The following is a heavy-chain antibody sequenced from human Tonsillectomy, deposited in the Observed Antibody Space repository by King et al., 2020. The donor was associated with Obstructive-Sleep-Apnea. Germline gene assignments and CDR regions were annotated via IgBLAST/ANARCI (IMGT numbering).Heavy chain of an antibody. CDR3: ARLKRGQRMNYIFHY. V-gene: IGHV4-59*01. Sequence: QLQESGPGLVTPSETLSLTCTVSGDSISDYHWSWIRQPPGKGLEWIAYIDYSGSTNYNPSLQSRVTISIDTSKKQVFLRLRSVTAADTALYYCARLKRGQRMNYIFHYWGQGTWSPSPQ. CDR2: IDYSGST. CDR1: GDSISDYH. J-gene: IGHJ4*02. D-gene: IGHD3-3*02.